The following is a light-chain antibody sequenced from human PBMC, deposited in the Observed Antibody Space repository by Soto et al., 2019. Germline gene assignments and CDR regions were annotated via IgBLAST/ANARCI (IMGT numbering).Light chain of an antibody. Sequence: EIVLTQSPWTLSLAPGERTTLSCRASQSVSSSYLAWYQQKPGQAPRLLIYGTSSRATGTPDRFSGSGSGTAFTITISRLEPEDFAVYYCQQYGSSPFTFGPGTKVDI. CDR2: GTS. CDR1: QSVSSSY. V-gene: IGKV3-20*01. J-gene: IGKJ3*01. CDR3: QQYGSSPFT.